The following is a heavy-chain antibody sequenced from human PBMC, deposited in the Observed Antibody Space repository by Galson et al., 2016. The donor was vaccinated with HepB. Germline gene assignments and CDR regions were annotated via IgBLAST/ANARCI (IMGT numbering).Heavy chain of an antibody. V-gene: IGHV1-69*13. CDR1: GGTFSNYG. J-gene: IGHJ5*02. CDR3: ARGKDFWSGSWFDP. CDR2: FIPIFGKA. D-gene: IGHD3-3*01. Sequence: SVKVSCKASGGTFSNYGITWVRQAPGQGLEWMGGFIPIFGKANYAQKFQGRVTTSADESTSTAYLGLSNLRSEDTAVYYCARGKDFWSGSWFDPWGQGTLVTVSS.